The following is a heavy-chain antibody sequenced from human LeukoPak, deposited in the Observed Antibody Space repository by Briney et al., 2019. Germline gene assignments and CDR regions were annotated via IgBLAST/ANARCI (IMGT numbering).Heavy chain of an antibody. V-gene: IGHV3-7*03. CDR1: GFTFSSYW. J-gene: IGHJ4*02. CDR3: AREHDYGDYVTEYYFDY. Sequence: PGGSLRLSCAASGFTFSSYWMSWVRQAPGKGLEWVANIKQDGSEKYYVDSVRGRFTISRDNAKNSLYLQMNSLRAEDTGVYYCAREHDYGDYVTEYYFDYWGQGTLVTVSS. CDR2: IKQDGSEK. D-gene: IGHD4-17*01.